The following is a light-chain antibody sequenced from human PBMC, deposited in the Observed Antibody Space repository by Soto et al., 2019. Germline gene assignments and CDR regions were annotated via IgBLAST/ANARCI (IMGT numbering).Light chain of an antibody. CDR3: QQRYNWPPIT. CDR2: DAS. J-gene: IGKJ5*01. CDR1: QSVTSH. V-gene: IGKV3-11*01. Sequence: IVLPQSPATLSFSPGERSTLSCRSSQSVTSHLAWYQQKPGQAPRLLIYDASNRATGIPARFSGSGSGTDFTLTISSLEPEDFAVYYCQQRYNWPPITFGQGTRLEIK.